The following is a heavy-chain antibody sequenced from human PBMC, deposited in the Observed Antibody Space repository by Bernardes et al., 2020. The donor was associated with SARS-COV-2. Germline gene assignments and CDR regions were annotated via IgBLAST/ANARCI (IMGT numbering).Heavy chain of an antibody. D-gene: IGHD3-9*01. CDR3: ARYPVRYFDWLLEKYYYYGMDV. CDR2: ISSSGSTI. J-gene: IGHJ6*02. V-gene: IGHV3-11*01. Sequence: GGSLRLSCAASGFTFSDYYMSWIRQAPGKGLEWVSYISSSGSTIYYADSVKGRFTISRDNAKNSLYLQMNSLRAEDTAVYYCARYPVRYFDWLLEKYYYYGMDVWGQGTTVTVSS. CDR1: GFTFSDYY.